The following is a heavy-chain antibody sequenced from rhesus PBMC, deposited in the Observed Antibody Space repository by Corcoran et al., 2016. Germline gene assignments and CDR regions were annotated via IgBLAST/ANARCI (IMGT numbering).Heavy chain of an antibody. CDR2: TDGESGTT. J-gene: IGHJ4*01. CDR1: GGSFSSYW. CDR3: ARYRGIAAAGIFI. V-gene: IGHV4-80*01. Sequence: QVQLQESGPGLVQPSETLSLTCAVSGGSFSSYWWSWIRQPSGKGLDWIGETDGESGTTNYNPSLKIRCTISNDASKNRFSLKLSSVTAADTAVYYCARYRGIAAAGIFIWGQGVLVTVSS. D-gene: IGHD6-31*01.